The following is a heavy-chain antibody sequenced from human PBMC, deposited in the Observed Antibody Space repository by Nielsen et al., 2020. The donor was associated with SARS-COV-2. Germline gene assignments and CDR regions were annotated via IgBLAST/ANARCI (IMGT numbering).Heavy chain of an antibody. V-gene: IGHV3-30*04. J-gene: IGHJ4*02. CDR1: GFTFSSYA. Sequence: GESLKISCAASGFTFSSYAMHWVRQAPGKGLEWVAVISYDGSNKYYADSVKGRFTISRDNAKNSLYLQMNSLRAEDTAVYYCARATGGSDRYPDYWGQGTLVTVSS. CDR2: ISYDGSNK. CDR3: ARATGGSDRYPDY. D-gene: IGHD2-15*01.